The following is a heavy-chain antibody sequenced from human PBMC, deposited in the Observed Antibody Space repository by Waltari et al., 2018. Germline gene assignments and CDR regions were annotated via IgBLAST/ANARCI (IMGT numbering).Heavy chain of an antibody. D-gene: IGHD3-22*01. J-gene: IGHJ4*02. V-gene: IGHV3-48*02. Sequence: EVQLVESGGGLVQPGGSMRLSCAASGFTFSSYSMNWVRKDPGKGLEWVSYISRSSSTIYYAETVKGRFTISRDNAKNSLYLQMNSLRDEDTAVYYCARDRYNYYNSSGYYPALDYWGQGTLVTVAS. CDR2: ISRSSSTI. CDR1: GFTFSSYS. CDR3: ARDRYNYYNSSGYYPALDY.